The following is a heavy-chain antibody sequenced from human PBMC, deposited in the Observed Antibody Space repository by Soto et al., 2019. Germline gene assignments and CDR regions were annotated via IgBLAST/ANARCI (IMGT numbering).Heavy chain of an antibody. J-gene: IGHJ4*02. CDR3: ARAQLVSQGYYFDY. CDR2: MNPNSGNA. D-gene: IGHD6-6*01. CDR1: GYTFTSYD. Sequence: ASVKVSCKASGYTFTSYDINWVRQATGQGLEWMGWMNPNSGNAGYAQKFQGRVTMTRNTSISTAYMELSSLRSEDTAVYYCARAQLVSQGYYFDYWGQGTLVTVSS. V-gene: IGHV1-8*01.